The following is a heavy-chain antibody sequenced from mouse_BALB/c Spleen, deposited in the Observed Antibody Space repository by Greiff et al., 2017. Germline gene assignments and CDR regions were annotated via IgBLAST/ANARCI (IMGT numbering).Heavy chain of an antibody. D-gene: IGHD2-2*01. Sequence: EVQLVESGAELVKPGASVKLSCTASGFNIKDTYMHWVKQRPEQGLGWIGRIDPANGNTKYDPKFQGKATITADTSSNTAYLQLSSLTSEDTAVYYCASLWLRDDWGQGTTLTVSS. J-gene: IGHJ2*01. CDR3: ASLWLRDD. V-gene: IGHV14-3*02. CDR2: IDPANGNT. CDR1: GFNIKDTY.